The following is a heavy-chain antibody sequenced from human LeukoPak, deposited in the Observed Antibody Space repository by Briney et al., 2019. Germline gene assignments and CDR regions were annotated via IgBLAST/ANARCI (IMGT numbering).Heavy chain of an antibody. J-gene: IGHJ4*02. D-gene: IGHD3-16*01. CDR2: IRSKANSYAT. Sequence: GGSLRLSCAASGFTFSGSAMHWVRQASGKGLEWVGRIRSKANSYATAYAASVKGRFTISRDDSKNTAYLQMNSLKTEDTAVYYCTRRTPWGGDYVDYWGQGTLVTVSS. V-gene: IGHV3-73*01. CDR1: GFTFSGSA. CDR3: TRRTPWGGDYVDY.